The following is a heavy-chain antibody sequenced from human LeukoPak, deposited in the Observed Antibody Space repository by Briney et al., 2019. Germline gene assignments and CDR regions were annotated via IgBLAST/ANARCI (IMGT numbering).Heavy chain of an antibody. CDR2: IDNDGSDR. J-gene: IGHJ3*02. V-gene: IGHV3-74*01. CDR3: ARGGYHHGFDI. D-gene: IGHD5-18*01. Sequence: GGSLRLSCAASGFTFRNYWIHWVRQAPGKGLVWISRIDNDGSDRIYADSVKGRFTISRDDAKNTLYLQMNSLRAEDTAVYYCARGGYHHGFDIWGQGTMVTVSS. CDR1: GFTFRNYW.